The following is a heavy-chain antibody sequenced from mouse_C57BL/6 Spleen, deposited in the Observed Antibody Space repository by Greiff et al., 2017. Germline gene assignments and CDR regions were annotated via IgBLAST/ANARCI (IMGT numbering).Heavy chain of an antibody. Sequence: QVQLQQPGAELVMPGASVKLSCKASGYTFTSYWMHWVKQRPGQGLEWIGEIDPSDSYTNYNQKFKGKSTLTVDKSSSTAYMQLSSLTSEDSAVYYCASRYGSSYAAYWGQGTLVTVSA. CDR3: ASRYGSSYAAY. V-gene: IGHV1-69*01. J-gene: IGHJ3*01. CDR1: GYTFTSYW. CDR2: IDPSDSYT. D-gene: IGHD1-1*01.